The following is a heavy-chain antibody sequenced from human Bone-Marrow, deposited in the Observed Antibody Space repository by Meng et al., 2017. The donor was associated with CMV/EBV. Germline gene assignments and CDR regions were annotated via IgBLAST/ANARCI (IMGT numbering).Heavy chain of an antibody. D-gene: IGHD3-9*01. CDR2: IHSNGKT. CDR1: GGSIYNFY. J-gene: IGHJ5*02. V-gene: IGHV4-59*01. Sequence: SETLSLTCTVSGGSIYNFYWSWIRQPPGKGLEWVGYIHSNGKTNSRPSLKSRVTMSVYPSKNQFSLNLVSVSAADTAVYYCASSGSFYDILTGLSPRGRGTLVTVSS. CDR3: ASSGSFYDILTGLSP.